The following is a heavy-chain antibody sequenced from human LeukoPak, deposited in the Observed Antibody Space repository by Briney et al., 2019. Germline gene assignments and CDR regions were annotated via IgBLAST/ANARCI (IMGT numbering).Heavy chain of an antibody. D-gene: IGHD2-2*01. V-gene: IGHV3-30*18. J-gene: IGHJ6*02. CDR3: AKDRLYCSSTSCYQYYYYGMDV. CDR2: ISYDGSNK. Sequence: PGGSLRLSCAASGFTFSSYGMHWVRQAPGKGLEWVAVISYDGSNKYYADSVKGRFTISRDNSKNTLYLQMNSLRAEDTAVYYCAKDRLYCSSTSCYQYYYYGMDVWGQGTTVTVSS. CDR1: GFTFSSYG.